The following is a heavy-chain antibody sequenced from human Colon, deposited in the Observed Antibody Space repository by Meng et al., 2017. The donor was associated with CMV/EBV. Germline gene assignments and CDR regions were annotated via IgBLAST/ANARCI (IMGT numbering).Heavy chain of an antibody. CDR1: GISVSGNY. Sequence: GESLKISCVVSGISVSGNYMTWVRQAPGKGLEWLSVIYSTGRTFYGDSAKGRFTVSSDNAGKSLYLQMNSLTAEDTASYYCARAISAARRNYFGMDVWGQGTTVTVSS. CDR2: IYSTGRT. V-gene: IGHV3-53*01. CDR3: ARAISAARRNYFGMDV. D-gene: IGHD2-2*01. J-gene: IGHJ6*02.